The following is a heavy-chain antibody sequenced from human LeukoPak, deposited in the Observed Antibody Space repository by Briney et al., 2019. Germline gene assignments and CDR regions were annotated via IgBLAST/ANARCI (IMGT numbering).Heavy chain of an antibody. CDR3: AILPRGIFGVVINYYYMDV. CDR1: GFTFIDYY. J-gene: IGHJ6*03. Sequence: TGGSLRLSCAASGFTFIDYYMSWIRQAPGKGLEWVSYISSSGSTIYYADSVKGRFTISMDNAKNSLYLQMNSLRAEDTAVYYCAILPRGIFGVVINYYYMDVWGKGTTVTVSS. D-gene: IGHD3-3*01. CDR2: ISSSGSTI. V-gene: IGHV3-11*04.